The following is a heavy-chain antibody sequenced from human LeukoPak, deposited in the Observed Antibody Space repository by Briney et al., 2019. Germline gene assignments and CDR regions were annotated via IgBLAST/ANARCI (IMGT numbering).Heavy chain of an antibody. Sequence: GGSLRLSCEASGFSFSSYWMSWVRQAPGKGLEWVANIKQDGSEKYYVDSVKGRFTISRDNAKNSLYLQMNSLRAEDTAVYYCAREGSSYVEGDAFDIWGRGTLVTVSS. CDR3: AREGSSYVEGDAFDI. J-gene: IGHJ3*02. CDR2: IKQDGSEK. V-gene: IGHV3-7*01. D-gene: IGHD3-22*01. CDR1: GFSFSSYW.